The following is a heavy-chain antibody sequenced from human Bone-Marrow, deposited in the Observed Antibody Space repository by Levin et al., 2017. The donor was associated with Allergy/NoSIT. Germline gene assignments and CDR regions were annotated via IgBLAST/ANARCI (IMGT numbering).Heavy chain of an antibody. J-gene: IGHJ3*02. V-gene: IGHV3-9*01. D-gene: IGHD1-14*01. CDR2: ITWNSGRI. CDR1: GFTVEDHA. CDR3: ARSRPGTDAFDI. Sequence: GGSLRLSCAASGFTVEDHAMHRVRQTPGKGLEWVSDITWNSGRIDYADSVKGRFTISKDNAKNSLYLQMNSLRADDTALYYCARSRPGTDAFDIWGLGTMVTVSS.